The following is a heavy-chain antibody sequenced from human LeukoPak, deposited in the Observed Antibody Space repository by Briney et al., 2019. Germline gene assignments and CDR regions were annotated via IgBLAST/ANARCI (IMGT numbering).Heavy chain of an antibody. CDR1: GISVSNDY. J-gene: IGHJ4*02. CDR2: ISYDGSNK. D-gene: IGHD3-3*01. CDR3: AKEGHYDFWSGYYTKYYFDY. V-gene: IGHV3-30*18. Sequence: PGGSLRLSCAASGISVSNDYMSWVRQAPGKGLEWVAVISYDGSNKYYADSVKGRFTISRDNSKNTLYLQMNSLRAEDTAVYYCAKEGHYDFWSGYYTKYYFDYWGQGTLVTVSS.